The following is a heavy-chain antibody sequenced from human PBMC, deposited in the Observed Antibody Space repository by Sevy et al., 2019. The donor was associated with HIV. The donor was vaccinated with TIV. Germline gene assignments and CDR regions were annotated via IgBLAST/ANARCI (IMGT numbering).Heavy chain of an antibody. V-gene: IGHV3-30-3*01. Sequence: GGSLRLSCAASGFTFSSYAMHWVRQAPGKGLEWVAVISYDGSNKYYADSVKGRFTISRDNSKNTLYLQMNSLRAEDTAGYYCAREGGSSSWYRVTPMVPFDYWGQGTLVTVSS. CDR3: AREGGSSSWYRVTPMVPFDY. CDR1: GFTFSSYA. D-gene: IGHD6-13*01. CDR2: ISYDGSNK. J-gene: IGHJ4*02.